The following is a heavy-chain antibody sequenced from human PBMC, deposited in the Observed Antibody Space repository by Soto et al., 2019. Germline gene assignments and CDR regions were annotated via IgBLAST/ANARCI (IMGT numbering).Heavy chain of an antibody. Sequence: SETLSLTCAVYGGSFSGYYWSWIRQPPGKGLEWIGEINHSGSTNYNPSLKSRVTISVDTSKNQFSLKLSSVTAADTAVYYCAREPGTVTTCHRDAFDIWGQGTMVTVSS. CDR1: GGSFSGYY. D-gene: IGHD4-4*01. CDR2: INHSGST. CDR3: AREPGTVTTCHRDAFDI. J-gene: IGHJ3*02. V-gene: IGHV4-34*01.